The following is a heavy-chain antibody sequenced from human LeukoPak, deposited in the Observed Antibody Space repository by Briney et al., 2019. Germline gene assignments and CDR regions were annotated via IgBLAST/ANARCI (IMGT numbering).Heavy chain of an antibody. CDR1: GGSISSGSYY. J-gene: IGHJ5*02. Sequence: PSETLSLTCTVSGGSISSGSYYWHWLRQPAGKGLEWIGRIYSSGSTNYNPSLKSRVTMSVDTSKNQFSLKLSSVTAADTAVYYCARSEYSSGWWGAPVLEKTWFDPWGQGTLVTVSS. V-gene: IGHV4-61*02. D-gene: IGHD6-19*01. CDR2: IYSSGST. CDR3: ARSEYSSGWWGAPVLEKTWFDP.